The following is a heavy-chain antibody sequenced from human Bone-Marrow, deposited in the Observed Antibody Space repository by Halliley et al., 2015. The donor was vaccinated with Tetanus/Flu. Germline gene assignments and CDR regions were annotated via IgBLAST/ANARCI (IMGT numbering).Heavy chain of an antibody. J-gene: IGHJ4*02. V-gene: IGHV3-30*18. CDR2: ISDDGTQK. D-gene: IGHD1-26*01. Sequence: VAVISDDGTQKNYADSVKGRFPISRDNSKNTVSLQVNSLRAEDTAVYYCAKGLRGRYYGFDYWGQGALVTVSS. CDR3: AKGLRGRYYGFDY.